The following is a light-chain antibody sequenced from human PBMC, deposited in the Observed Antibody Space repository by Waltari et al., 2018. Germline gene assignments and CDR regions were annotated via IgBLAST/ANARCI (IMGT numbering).Light chain of an antibody. CDR3: QTWDSSSVV. CDR2: QDN. J-gene: IGLJ2*01. CDR1: KMGEKY. Sequence: SYELTQPPSLSVSPGQTTSITRSGDKMGEKYASWYQQKPGQSPTLVIYQDNTRPSGIPERFSGSNSGNTATLTISGAQATDEAEYYCQTWDSSSVVFGGGTKLSVL. V-gene: IGLV3-1*01.